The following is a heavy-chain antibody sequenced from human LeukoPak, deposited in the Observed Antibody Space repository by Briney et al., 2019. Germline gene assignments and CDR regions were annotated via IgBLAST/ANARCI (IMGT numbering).Heavy chain of an antibody. CDR3: ARISYYYDSSGYYGLFDY. D-gene: IGHD3-22*01. CDR1: GFSLSTSGTC. V-gene: IGHV2-70*11. J-gene: IGHJ4*02. Sequence: SGPTLVNPTQALTLTCTFSGFSLSTSGTCVSWMRQPPGKALEWLARIDWDDDKYYSTSLKTRLTISKDTSKNQVVLTMTTMDPVDTATYYCARISYYYDSSGYYGLFDYWGQGTLVTVSS. CDR2: IDWDDDK.